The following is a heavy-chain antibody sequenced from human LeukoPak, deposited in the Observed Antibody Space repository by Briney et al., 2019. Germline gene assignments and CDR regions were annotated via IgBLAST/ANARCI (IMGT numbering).Heavy chain of an antibody. D-gene: IGHD3-10*01. CDR3: FTMVR. J-gene: IGHJ4*02. V-gene: IGHV3-23*01. CDR2: ISGSGGST. CDR1: GFIFSKYH. Sequence: GGSLRLSCAASGFIFSKYHIHWVRQAPGKGLEWVSAISGSGGSTYYADSVKGRFTISRDNSKNTLYLQMNSLRAEDTAVYYCFTMVRWGQGTLVTVPS.